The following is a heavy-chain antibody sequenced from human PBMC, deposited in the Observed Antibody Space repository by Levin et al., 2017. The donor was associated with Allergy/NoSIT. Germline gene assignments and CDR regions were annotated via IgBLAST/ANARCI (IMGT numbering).Heavy chain of an antibody. J-gene: IGHJ4*02. CDR2: ISYDGSNK. Sequence: GESLKISCAASGFTFSSYGMHWVRQAPGKGLEWVAVISYDGSNKYYADSVKGRFTISRDNSKNTLYLQMNSLRAEDTAVYYCAKDRQQWKYYVDSWGQGTLVTVSS. CDR3: AKDRQQWKYYVDS. D-gene: IGHD6-19*01. CDR1: GFTFSSYG. V-gene: IGHV3-30*18.